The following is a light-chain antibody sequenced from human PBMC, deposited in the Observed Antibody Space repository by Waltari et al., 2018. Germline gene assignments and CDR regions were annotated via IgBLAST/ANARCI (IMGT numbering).Light chain of an antibody. CDR2: HAS. CDR3: QHYESLPVT. CDR1: QSISKY. Sequence: EFELTQSPGTLSLSPGVRATLSCRASQSISKYLAWYQQKPGQAPRLLIYHASSRAAGIPDRFSGSGSGTDFSLSISRLEPEDFAVYYCQHYESLPVTFGQGTRVEIK. V-gene: IGKV3-20*01. J-gene: IGKJ1*01.